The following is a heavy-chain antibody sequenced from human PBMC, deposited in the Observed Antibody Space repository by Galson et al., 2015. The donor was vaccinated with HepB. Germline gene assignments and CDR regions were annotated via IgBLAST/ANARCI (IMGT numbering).Heavy chain of an antibody. CDR1: GGSISSGSYY. CDR3: ARLGITYYDILTGYYHPDY. D-gene: IGHD3-9*01. CDR2: IYTSGST. Sequence: TLSLTCTVSGGSISSGSYYWSWIRQPAGTGLEWIGRIYTSGSTNYNPSLKSRVTISVDMSKNQFSLKLSSVTAADTAVYYCARLGITYYDILTGYYHPDYWGQGTLVTVSS. J-gene: IGHJ4*02. V-gene: IGHV4-61*02.